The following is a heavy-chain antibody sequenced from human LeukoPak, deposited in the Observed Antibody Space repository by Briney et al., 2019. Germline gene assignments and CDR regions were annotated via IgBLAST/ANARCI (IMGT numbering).Heavy chain of an antibody. CDR2: IIPIFGTA. V-gene: IGHV1-69*13. J-gene: IGHJ4*02. Sequence: ASVKVSCKASGGTFSSYAISWVRQAPGQGLEWMGGIIPIFGTANYAQKFQGRVTITADESTSTAYMELSSLGSEDTAVYYCARDFYCSSTSCHPRWGQGTLVTVSS. CDR3: ARDFYCSSTSCHPR. D-gene: IGHD2-2*01. CDR1: GGTFSSYA.